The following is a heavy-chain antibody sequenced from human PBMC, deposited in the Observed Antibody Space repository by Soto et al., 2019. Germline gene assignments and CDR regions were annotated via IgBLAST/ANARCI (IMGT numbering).Heavy chain of an antibody. Sequence: GGSLRVSCAAAGFPFISYGRHWVRQDTGKGLEWVALISHDENNKYYADSVKGRFTISRDNSKKTLFLQMNSLRAEDTAVYYCAKSPILTGYYIDYYYGMDVWGQGTTVTVSS. V-gene: IGHV3-30*18. CDR3: AKSPILTGYYIDYYYGMDV. D-gene: IGHD3-9*01. CDR2: ISHDENNK. CDR1: GFPFISYG. J-gene: IGHJ6*02.